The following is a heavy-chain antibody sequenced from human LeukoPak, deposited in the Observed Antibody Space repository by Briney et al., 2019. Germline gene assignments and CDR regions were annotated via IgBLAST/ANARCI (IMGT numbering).Heavy chain of an antibody. D-gene: IGHD6-13*01. V-gene: IGHV3-7*01. CDR1: GFTFSSYW. J-gene: IGHJ4*02. Sequence: GGSLRLSCAASGFTFSSYWMSWVRQAPGKGLEWVANIKQDGSEKYYVDSVKGRFTISRDNAKNSLYLQMNRLRAEDTAVYYCARGRRIAAAVTPRYYLDYGGRGTWSPSPQ. CDR2: IKQDGSEK. CDR3: ARGRRIAAAVTPRYYLDY.